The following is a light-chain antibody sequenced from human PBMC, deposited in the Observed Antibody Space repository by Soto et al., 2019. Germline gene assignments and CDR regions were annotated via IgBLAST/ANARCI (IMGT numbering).Light chain of an antibody. CDR1: SGDIGSYNR. CDR3: CSFISQSTPI. J-gene: IGLJ2*01. Sequence: QSALTQPASVSGSPGQSITISCTGTSGDIGSYNRVSWYQQHPGKAPKLIIYEVTDRPSGVSNRFSGSKSGNTASLTISGLHDDDEDEYYCCSFISQSTPIFGGGTKLTVL. V-gene: IGLV2-14*01. CDR2: EVT.